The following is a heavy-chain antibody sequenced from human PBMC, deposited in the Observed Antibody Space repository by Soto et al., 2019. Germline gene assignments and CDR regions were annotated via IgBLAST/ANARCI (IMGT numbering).Heavy chain of an antibody. D-gene: IGHD3-10*01. Sequence: QVQLVESGGGVVQPGRSLRLSCAASTLTFRSYGMHWVRQAPGKGLEWVAVIWYDGGNKYYADSVKGRFTISRDNSKNTLYLQMNSLRAEETAIYYCARDGRWQGEGDEDYFDYWGQGTLVTVSS. V-gene: IGHV3-33*01. J-gene: IGHJ4*02. CDR2: IWYDGGNK. CDR3: ARDGRWQGEGDEDYFDY. CDR1: TLTFRSYG.